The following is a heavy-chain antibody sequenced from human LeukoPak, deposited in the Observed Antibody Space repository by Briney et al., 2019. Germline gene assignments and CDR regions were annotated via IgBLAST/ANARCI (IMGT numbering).Heavy chain of an antibody. CDR1: GGSISSGGYS. V-gene: IGHV4-30-2*01. J-gene: IGHJ4*02. CDR2: IYHSGST. Sequence: PSQTLSLTCAVSGGSISSGGYSWSWIRQPPGKGLEWIGYIYHSGSTYYNPSLKSRVTIPVDTSKNQFSLKLSSVTAADTAGYYCARVGNDYGGNPGDYWGQGTLVTVSS. CDR3: ARVGNDYGGNPGDY. D-gene: IGHD4-23*01.